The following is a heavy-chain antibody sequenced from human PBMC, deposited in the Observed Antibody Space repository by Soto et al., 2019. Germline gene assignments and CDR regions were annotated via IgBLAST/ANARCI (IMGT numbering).Heavy chain of an antibody. J-gene: IGHJ4*02. CDR3: AREGAYIPFDY. V-gene: IGHV3-74*01. CDR2: INTDGSST. Sequence: PVGSLGLSCAASGFTFSSYWMHWVRQAPGKGLVWVSRINTDGSSTSYADSVKGRFTMSRDNAKNTLNLQMYSLRAEDTAVYFCAREGAYIPFDYWGQGTLVTVSS. D-gene: IGHD1-26*01. CDR1: GFTFSSYW.